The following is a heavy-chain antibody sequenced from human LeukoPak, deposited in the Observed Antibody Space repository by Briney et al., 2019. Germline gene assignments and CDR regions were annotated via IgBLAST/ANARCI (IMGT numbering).Heavy chain of an antibody. D-gene: IGHD3-22*01. Sequence: GGSLRLSCTASGFTFSTYSMNWVRQAPGKGLEWVSYISSSSSTIYYADSVKGRFTISRDNAKNSLYLQMNSLRAEDTAVYYCARDRYYDSLSGGLFDYWGQGTLVTVSS. CDR1: GFTFSTYS. V-gene: IGHV3-48*01. CDR2: ISSSSSTI. J-gene: IGHJ4*02. CDR3: ARDRYYDSLSGGLFDY.